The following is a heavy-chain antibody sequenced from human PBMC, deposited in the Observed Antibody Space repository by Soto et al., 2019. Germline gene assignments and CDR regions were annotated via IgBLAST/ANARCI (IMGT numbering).Heavy chain of an antibody. V-gene: IGHV4-30-4*01. Sequence: PSETLSLTCTVSGGSISSGDYYWSWIRQPPGKGLEWIGYIYYSGSTYYNPSLKSRVTISVDTSKNQFSLKLSSVTAADTAVYYCDRVVFKLNVRAFDIWGRGTLPTVSS. CDR1: GGSISSGDYY. J-gene: IGHJ3*02. CDR2: IYYSGST. CDR3: DRVVFKLNVRAFDI. D-gene: IGHD1-1*01.